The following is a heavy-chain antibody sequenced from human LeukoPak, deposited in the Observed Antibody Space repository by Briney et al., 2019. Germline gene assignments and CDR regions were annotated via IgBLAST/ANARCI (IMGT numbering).Heavy chain of an antibody. CDR1: GLIFSSYG. J-gene: IGHJ4*02. Sequence: GGSLRLSCAASGLIFSSYGMSWARHAPGEGLEWVSAISGRGSSTYYADSVNGRFTISRDNSKTTLFLQMNSLRAQDTAVYYCASDRKVIAPAGSNFGRIDYWGQGTLVTVSS. CDR3: ASDRKVIAPAGSNFGRIDY. CDR2: ISGRGSST. V-gene: IGHV3-23*01. D-gene: IGHD6-13*01.